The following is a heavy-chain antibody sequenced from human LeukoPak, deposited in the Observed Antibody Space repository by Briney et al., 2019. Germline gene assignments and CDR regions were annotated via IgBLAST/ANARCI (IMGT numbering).Heavy chain of an antibody. CDR2: IYSGGDP. D-gene: IGHD2-8*02. CDR3: ARDRTGHRWFDS. CDR1: GFSVSSNY. J-gene: IGHJ5*01. V-gene: IGHV3-53*01. Sequence: GGSLRLSCAASGFSVSSNYMSWVRQAPGKGLEWVSVIYSGGDPYYGDSVKGRFTISRDNSKNTLYLQMNSLRAEDTAVYYCARDRTGHRWFDSWGQGTLVTVSS.